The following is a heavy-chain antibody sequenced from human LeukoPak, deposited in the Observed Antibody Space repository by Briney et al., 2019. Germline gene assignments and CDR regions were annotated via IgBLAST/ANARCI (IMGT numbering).Heavy chain of an antibody. V-gene: IGHV1-69*04. D-gene: IGHD2/OR15-2a*01. CDR3: AREGNRHLYTWFDP. Sequence: SVKVSCKASGGTFSSYAISWVRQAPGQGLEWMGRIIPIFGIANYAQKFQGRVTITADKSTSTAYMGLSSLRSEDTAVYYCAREGNRHLYTWFDPWGQGTLVTVSS. J-gene: IGHJ5*02. CDR2: IIPIFGIA. CDR1: GGTFSSYA.